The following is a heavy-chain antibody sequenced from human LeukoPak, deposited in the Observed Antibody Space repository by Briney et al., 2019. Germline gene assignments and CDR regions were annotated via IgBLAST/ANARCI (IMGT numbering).Heavy chain of an antibody. V-gene: IGHV1-18*04. J-gene: IGHJ4*02. Sequence: ASVTVSCKASGYTFTGYYMHWVRQAPGQGLEWMGWISSYNGNTNYGQKLQGRVTMTTDTSTSTVYMELRSLRSDDTAVYYCARDSPAQGGGRFDYWGQGTLVTVSS. CDR1: GYTFTGYY. CDR2: ISSYNGNT. D-gene: IGHD3-16*01. CDR3: ARDSPAQGGGRFDY.